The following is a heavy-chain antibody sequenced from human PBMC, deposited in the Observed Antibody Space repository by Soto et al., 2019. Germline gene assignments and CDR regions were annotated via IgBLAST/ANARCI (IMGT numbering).Heavy chain of an antibody. CDR2: MNPNSGNT. V-gene: IGHV1-8*01. Sequence: QVQLVQSGAEVKKPGASVKVSCKASGCTFNRYDINWVRQATGQGLEWMGWMNPNSGNTGYAQKFQDRVTMTGNTSISTAYMELSSLRSEDTAVYYCALQIALGYWGQGTLVTVSS. CDR3: ALQIALGY. D-gene: IGHD4-4*01. CDR1: GCTFNRYD. J-gene: IGHJ4*02.